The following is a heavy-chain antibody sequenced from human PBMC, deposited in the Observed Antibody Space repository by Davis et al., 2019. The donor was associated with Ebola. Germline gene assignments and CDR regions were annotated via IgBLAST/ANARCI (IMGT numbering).Heavy chain of an antibody. CDR2: MHPVDSET. V-gene: IGHV5-51*01. CDR3: ARQATTHRFEPAAFDV. Sequence: PGGSLRLSCKVSGYRFTSHWIGWVRQMPGKGLEWMGFMHPVDSETRYRSSVVGQVTMSADKSINTAYLQWSSLKASDTANYYCARQATTHRFEPAAFDVWGRGTMV. J-gene: IGHJ3*01. D-gene: IGHD1-26*01. CDR1: GYRFTSHW.